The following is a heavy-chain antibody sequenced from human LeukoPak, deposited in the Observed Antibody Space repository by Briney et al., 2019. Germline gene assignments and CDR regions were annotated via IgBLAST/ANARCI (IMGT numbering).Heavy chain of an antibody. CDR3: ARQGVGSSSWGY. CDR2: IFPADSDT. CDR1: GYIFTNSW. V-gene: IGHV5-51*01. D-gene: IGHD6-6*01. Sequence: GESLKISCKTSGYIFTNSWIGWVRQEPGKGLEWMGIIFPADSDTRYSPSFQGQVTISADKSITTAYPQWSSLEASDTAMYYCARQGVGSSSWGYWGQGTLVTVSS. J-gene: IGHJ4*02.